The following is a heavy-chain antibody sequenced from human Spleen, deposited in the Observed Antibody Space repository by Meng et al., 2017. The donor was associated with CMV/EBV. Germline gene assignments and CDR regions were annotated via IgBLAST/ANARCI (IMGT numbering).Heavy chain of an antibody. Sequence: SETLSLTCTVSGDSISSSSYYWGWVRQPPGKGLEFIARIYYSGTTYYNPSLKSRVTIFVDRSKNQFSLQLTSVTAADTAVYYCATQYYYGSGGFYPFDPWGQGTLVTVSS. V-gene: IGHV4-39*01. D-gene: IGHD3-10*01. CDR2: IYYSGTT. J-gene: IGHJ5*02. CDR1: GDSISSSSYY. CDR3: ATQYYYGSGGFYPFDP.